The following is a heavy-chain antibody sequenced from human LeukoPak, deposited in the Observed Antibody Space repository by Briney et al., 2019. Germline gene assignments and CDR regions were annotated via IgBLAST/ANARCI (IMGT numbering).Heavy chain of an antibody. CDR1: GGSISSGSYY. J-gene: IGHJ5*02. Sequence: SETLSLTCTVSGGSISSGSYYWSWIRQPPGKGLEWIGSIYHSGSTYYNPSLKSRVTISVGTSKNQFSLKLSSVTAADTAVYYCARETSLYSSSGLYNWFDPWGQGTLVTVSS. D-gene: IGHD6-13*01. CDR2: IYHSGST. CDR3: ARETSLYSSSGLYNWFDP. V-gene: IGHV4-39*07.